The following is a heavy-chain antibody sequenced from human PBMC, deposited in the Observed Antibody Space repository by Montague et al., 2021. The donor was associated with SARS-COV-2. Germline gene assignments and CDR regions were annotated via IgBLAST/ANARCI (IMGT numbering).Heavy chain of an antibody. D-gene: IGHD1-20*01. V-gene: IGHV4-59*13. Sequence: SETLSLTCSVSGGSISSYYWNWIRQSPGKGLEWIGYIFHSGITDYNPSLKSRVTISADMSKNQFSLQLNSVTAADSAVYYCARTEYDWNDWFDPWGRGTLVTVSS. J-gene: IGHJ5*02. CDR2: IFHSGIT. CDR3: ARTEYDWNDWFDP. CDR1: GGSISSYY.